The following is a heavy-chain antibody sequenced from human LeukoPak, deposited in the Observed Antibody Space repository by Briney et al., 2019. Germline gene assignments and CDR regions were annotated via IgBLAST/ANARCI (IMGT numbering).Heavy chain of an antibody. CDR1: GFTFSTYA. Sequence: GGSLRLSCAASGFTFSTYAMSWVRQAPGKGLEWASSISGSATNTYYADSVKGRFTISRGKSKNTLDLQMNSLRAEDTAVYYCAKARYYDSSGPFDYWGQGTLVTVSS. D-gene: IGHD3-22*01. CDR2: ISGSATNT. J-gene: IGHJ4*02. CDR3: AKARYYDSSGPFDY. V-gene: IGHV3-23*01.